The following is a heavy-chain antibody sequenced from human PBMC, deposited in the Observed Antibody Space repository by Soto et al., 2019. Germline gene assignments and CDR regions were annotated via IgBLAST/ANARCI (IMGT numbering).Heavy chain of an antibody. D-gene: IGHD6-19*01. J-gene: IGHJ6*02. V-gene: IGHV1-69*01. Sequence: QAQLEQSGGEVKKPGSWVKVSCKASRVAFSKFIVTWVRQAHGLGLEWVGGIIPIFGTANYAQKFQGRVTITADESTSTSYMEVNNLRSEDTAVYYCAKVRYSSPMGYYYGMDVWGQGTTVTVSS. CDR3: AKVRYSSPMGYYYGMDV. CDR1: RVAFSKFI. CDR2: IIPIFGTA.